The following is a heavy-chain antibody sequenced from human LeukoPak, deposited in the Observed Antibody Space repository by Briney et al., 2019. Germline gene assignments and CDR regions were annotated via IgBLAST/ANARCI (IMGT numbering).Heavy chain of an antibody. CDR1: GYTFTGYY. J-gene: IGHJ3*02. V-gene: IGHV1-2*02. D-gene: IGHD2-2*01. Sequence: ASVKVSCKASGYTFTGYYMHWVRQAPGQGLECMGWINPNSGYTNYAQKFQDRVTMTRDTSISTAYMELSSLRSDDTAVYYCARRYCSSTSSTVCAFDIWGQGKIVTVSS. CDR3: ARRYCSSTSSTVCAFDI. CDR2: INPNSGYT.